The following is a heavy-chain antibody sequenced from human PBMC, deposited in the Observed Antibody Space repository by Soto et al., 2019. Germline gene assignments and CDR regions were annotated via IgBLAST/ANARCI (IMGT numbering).Heavy chain of an antibody. J-gene: IGHJ4*02. CDR1: GFSFSRYS. V-gene: IGHV3-64*02. CDR2: ISSDGENT. D-gene: IGHD3-10*01. CDR3: ARDGSYLDFDY. Sequence: WGSLRLSCAASGFSFSRYSMHWVRQAPGKGLEYVSAISSDGENTYYVDSVKGRFTISRDNSKNTLYLQMGSLRPEDMAVYYCARDGSYLDFDYWGQGTLVSVSS.